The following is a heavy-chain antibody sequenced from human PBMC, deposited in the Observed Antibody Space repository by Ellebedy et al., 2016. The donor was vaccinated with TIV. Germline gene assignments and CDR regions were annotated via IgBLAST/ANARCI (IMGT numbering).Heavy chain of an antibody. J-gene: IGHJ4*02. CDR3: AKAPLMGGDYFDY. D-gene: IGHD2-8*01. Sequence: SLKISXAASGFTFDDYAMHWVRQAPGKGLEWVSGISWNSGSIGYADSVKGRFTISRDNAKNSLYLQMNSLRAEDTALYYCAKAPLMGGDYFDYWGQGTLVTVSS. V-gene: IGHV3-9*01. CDR2: ISWNSGSI. CDR1: GFTFDDYA.